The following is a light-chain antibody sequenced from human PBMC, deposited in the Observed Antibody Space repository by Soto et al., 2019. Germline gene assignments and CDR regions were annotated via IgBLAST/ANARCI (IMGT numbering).Light chain of an antibody. V-gene: IGKV1-39*01. CDR1: QSISTY. CDR3: QQSYASPWT. J-gene: IGKJ1*01. Sequence: DIQMTQSPSSLSASVGDRVTITCRASQSISTYLXWYQQRSGKAPNLLIXXASXLQSGVPSXXSXXXSATDXTXXXXXXXXEDFAIYYCQQSYASPWTFGQGTKVEIK. CDR2: XAS.